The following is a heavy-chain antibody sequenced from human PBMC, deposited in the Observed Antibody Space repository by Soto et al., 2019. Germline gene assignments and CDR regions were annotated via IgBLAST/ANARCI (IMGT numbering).Heavy chain of an antibody. V-gene: IGHV1-69*13. CDR1: GGTFSSYA. Sequence: SVKVSCKASGGTFSSYAISWVRQAPGQGLEWMGGIIPIFGTANYAQKFQGRVTITADESTSTAYMELSSLRSEDTAVYYCARLSVYDFSQMGDYYYGMDVWGQGTTVTVSS. D-gene: IGHD3-3*01. CDR3: ARLSVYDFSQMGDYYYGMDV. J-gene: IGHJ6*02. CDR2: IIPIFGTA.